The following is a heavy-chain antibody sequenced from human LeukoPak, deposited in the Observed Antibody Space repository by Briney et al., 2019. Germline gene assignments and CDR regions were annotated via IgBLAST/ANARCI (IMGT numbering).Heavy chain of an antibody. Sequence: GGSLRLSCAASGFTFSDYYMSWIRQAPGMGLEWVSYISSASSYTNYADSVKGRFTISRDNAKNSLYLQMNSLRGEDTAVYYCARGRYCSGGRCYSDFDYWGQGTLVTVFS. V-gene: IGHV3-11*06. J-gene: IGHJ4*02. CDR2: ISSASSYT. CDR1: GFTFSDYY. D-gene: IGHD2-15*01. CDR3: ARGRYCSGGRCYSDFDY.